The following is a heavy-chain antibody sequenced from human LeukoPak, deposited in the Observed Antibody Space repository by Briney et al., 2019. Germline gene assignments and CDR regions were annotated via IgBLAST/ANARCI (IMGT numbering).Heavy chain of an antibody. D-gene: IGHD6-6*01. J-gene: IGHJ6*03. CDR1: GYTFTSYD. V-gene: IGHV1-8*01. CDR3: ARGGEYSSSSGGYYYYMDV. Sequence: ASVKVSRKASGYTFTSYDINWVRQATGQGLEWMGWMNPNSGNTGYAQKFQGRVTMTRNTSISTAYMELSSLRSEDTAVYYCARGGEYSSSSGGYYYYMDVWGKGTTVTVSS. CDR2: MNPNSGNT.